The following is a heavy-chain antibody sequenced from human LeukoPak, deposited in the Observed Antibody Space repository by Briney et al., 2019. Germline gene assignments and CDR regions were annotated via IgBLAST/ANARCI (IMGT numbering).Heavy chain of an antibody. D-gene: IGHD6-13*01. Sequence: SETLSLTCTVSGGSISSYYWSWIRQPAGKGLEWIGRIYTSGSTNYNPSLKSRVTMSVDTSKNQFSLKLSSVTAADTAVYYCARASAKLGQKTIAAAGTRAFDYWGQGTLVTVSS. CDR1: GGSISSYY. CDR3: ARASAKLGQKTIAAAGTRAFDY. J-gene: IGHJ4*02. CDR2: IYTSGST. V-gene: IGHV4-4*07.